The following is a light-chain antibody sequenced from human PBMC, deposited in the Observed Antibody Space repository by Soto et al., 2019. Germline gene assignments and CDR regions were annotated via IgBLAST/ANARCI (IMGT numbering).Light chain of an antibody. CDR2: DNS. J-gene: IGLJ1*01. Sequence: QSVLTQPPSVSAAPGQKVTISCSGNSTNIGNNFVSWYQQLPGSAPRLLIYDNSIRPLGIPDRFSGSKSGTSATLDITGLQTGDEADYYCGTWDSSLTSSFYVLGTGTKLTVL. V-gene: IGLV1-51*01. CDR1: STNIGNNF. CDR3: GTWDSSLTSSFYV.